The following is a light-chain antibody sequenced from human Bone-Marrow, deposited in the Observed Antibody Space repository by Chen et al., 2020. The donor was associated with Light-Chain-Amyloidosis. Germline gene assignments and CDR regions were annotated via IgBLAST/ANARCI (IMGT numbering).Light chain of an antibody. V-gene: IGLV3-25*03. J-gene: IGLJ2*01. CDR1: TLPMQY. Sequence: SYDLTQPPSVSVSPGQTPRIPCSGDTLPMQYTYWYQRKPGQAPVLVIYKDSERPSGIPERFSGSSSGTTVTLTISGVQAEDEADYYCQSADSSDTYVVFGGGTKLTVL. CDR3: QSADSSDTYVV. CDR2: KDS.